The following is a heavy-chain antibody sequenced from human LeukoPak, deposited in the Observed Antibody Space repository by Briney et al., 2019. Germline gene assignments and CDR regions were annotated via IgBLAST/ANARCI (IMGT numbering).Heavy chain of an antibody. CDR3: ALGEPPDYYGMDV. V-gene: IGHV4-30-4*01. D-gene: IGHD3-10*01. Sequence: SETLSLTCTVSGGSLSSGDYYWSWIRQPPGKGLEWIGYIYYSGSTYYNPSLKSRVTISVDTSKNQFSLKLSSVTAADTAVYYCALGEPPDYYGMDVWGKGTTVSVSS. CDR2: IYYSGST. CDR1: GGSLSSGDYY. J-gene: IGHJ6*04.